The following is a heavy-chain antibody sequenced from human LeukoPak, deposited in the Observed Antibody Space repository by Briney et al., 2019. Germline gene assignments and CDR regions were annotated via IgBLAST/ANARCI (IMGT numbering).Heavy chain of an antibody. J-gene: IGHJ4*02. D-gene: IGHD6-19*01. CDR3: AREAAVADPFDY. V-gene: IGHV1-69*06. CDR1: GGTFSSYA. CDR2: IIPIFGTA. Sequence: GASVKVSCKASGGTFSSYAISWVRQAPGQGLEWMGGIIPIFGTANYAQKFQGRVTITADKSTSTAYMELSSLRSEDTAVYYCAREAAVADPFDYWGQGTLVTVSS.